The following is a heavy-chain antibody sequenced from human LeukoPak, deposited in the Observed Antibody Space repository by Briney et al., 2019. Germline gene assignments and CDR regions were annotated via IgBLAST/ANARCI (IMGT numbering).Heavy chain of an antibody. V-gene: IGHV3-30-3*01. CDR2: ISYDGGNK. CDR1: GFTFSSYA. J-gene: IGHJ4*02. CDR3: ARSETPMADPFDY. D-gene: IGHD3-10*01. Sequence: GGSLRLSCAASGFTFSSYAMHWVRQAPGKGLEWVAVISYDGGNKYYADSVKGRFTISRDNSKNTLYLQMNSLRAEDTAVYYCARSETPMADPFDYWGQGTLVTVSS.